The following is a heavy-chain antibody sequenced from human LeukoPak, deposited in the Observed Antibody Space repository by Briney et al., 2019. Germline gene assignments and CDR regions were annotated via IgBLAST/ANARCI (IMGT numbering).Heavy chain of an antibody. D-gene: IGHD3-10*01. Sequence: GGSLRLSCAAPGFIFGKSWMYWVRQAPGKGLVWVSRINTDGKTTNYADSVKGRFTISRDNAKNTLYLQMNSLRAEDTAVYYCARDITLTRGGRSDYWGQGTLVTVSA. V-gene: IGHV3-74*01. CDR3: ARDITLTRGGRSDY. J-gene: IGHJ4*02. CDR1: GFIFGKSW. CDR2: INTDGKTT.